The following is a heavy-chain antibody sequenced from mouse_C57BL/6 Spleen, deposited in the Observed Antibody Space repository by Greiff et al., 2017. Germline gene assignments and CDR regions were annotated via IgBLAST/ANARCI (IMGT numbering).Heavy chain of an antibody. J-gene: IGHJ3*01. V-gene: IGHV1-42*01. Sequence: VQLQQSGPELVKPGASVKISCKASGYSFTGYYMNWVKQSPEKSLEWIGEINPSTGGTTYNQKFKAKATLTVDKSSSTAYMQLKSLTSEDSAVYYCESRGGGGWGQGTLVTVSA. CDR3: ESRGGGG. CDR2: INPSTGGT. CDR1: GYSFTGYY. D-gene: IGHD3-3*01.